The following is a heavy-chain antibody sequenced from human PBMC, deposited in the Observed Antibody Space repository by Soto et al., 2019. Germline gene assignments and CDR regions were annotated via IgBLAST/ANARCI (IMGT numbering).Heavy chain of an antibody. CDR2: ISYSGST. CDR1: GGSISSYY. CDR3: ARQWGYNFDY. D-gene: IGHD5-12*01. V-gene: IGHV4-59*08. Sequence: QVPLQESGPGLVKPSETLSLTCTVSGGSISSYYWSWIRQPPGKGLEWIGYISYSGSTNYNPSLKSRVTISVDTSKNQFSLKLSSVTAADTAVYYCARQWGYNFDYWGQGTLVTVSS. J-gene: IGHJ4*02.